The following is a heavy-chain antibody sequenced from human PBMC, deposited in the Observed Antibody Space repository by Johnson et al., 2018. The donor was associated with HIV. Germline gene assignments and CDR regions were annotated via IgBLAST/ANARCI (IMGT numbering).Heavy chain of an antibody. V-gene: IGHV3-33*01. CDR3: TTVFIVGATPDAFDI. CDR2: IRYDGSNK. Sequence: QVQLVESGGGLVQPGRSLRLSCAASGFTFSSYGMHWVRQAPGKGLEWVAVIRYDGSNKYYADSVKGRFTISRDNSKNTLYLQMNSLREKDTAVYYCTTVFIVGATPDAFDIWGQGTMVTVSS. CDR1: GFTFSSYG. J-gene: IGHJ3*02. D-gene: IGHD1-26*01.